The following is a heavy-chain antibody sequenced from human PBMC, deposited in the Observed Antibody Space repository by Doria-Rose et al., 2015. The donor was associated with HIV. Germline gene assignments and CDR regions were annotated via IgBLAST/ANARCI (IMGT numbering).Heavy chain of an antibody. V-gene: IGHV4-31*03. CDR2: IYYSGTT. Sequence: LSLTCTVSGGSINSGRYYWSWIRQRPGKGLEWIGYIYYSGTTSYNPSLKSRVAISVDTTKNQFSLKLSSVTAADTAVYYCARDRPSSSWTFDNWGQGTLVTVSS. J-gene: IGHJ4*02. CDR1: GGSINSGRYY. CDR3: ARDRPSSSWTFDN. D-gene: IGHD6-13*01.